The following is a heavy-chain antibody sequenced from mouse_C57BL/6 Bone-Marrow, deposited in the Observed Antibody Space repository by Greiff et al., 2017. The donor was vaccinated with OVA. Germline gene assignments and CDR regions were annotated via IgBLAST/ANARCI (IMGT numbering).Heavy chain of an antibody. CDR1: GFSFNTYA. CDR3: VRHNGDYGSSRYYFDY. CDR2: IRSKSNNYAT. Sequence: EVKLVESGGGLVQPKGSLKLSCAASGFSFNTYAMNWVRQAPGKGLEWVARIRSKSNNYATYYADSVKDRFTISRDDSESMLYLQMNNLKTEDTAMYYCVRHNGDYGSSRYYFDYWGQGTTLTVSS. J-gene: IGHJ2*01. D-gene: IGHD1-1*01. V-gene: IGHV10-1*01.